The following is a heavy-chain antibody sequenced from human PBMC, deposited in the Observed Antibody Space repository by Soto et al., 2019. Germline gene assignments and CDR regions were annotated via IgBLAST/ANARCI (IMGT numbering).Heavy chain of an antibody. D-gene: IGHD6-6*01. J-gene: IGHJ6*02. V-gene: IGHV3-30-3*01. CDR2: ISYDGSNK. CDR3: ARSVGDSSSSELTYYYYGMDV. Sequence: PGGSLRLSCAASGFTFSSYAMHWVRQAPGKGLEWVAVISYDGSNKYYADSVKGRLTISRDNSKNTLYLQMNSLRAEDTAVYYCARSVGDSSSSELTYYYYGMDVWGQGTTVTVSS. CDR1: GFTFSSYA.